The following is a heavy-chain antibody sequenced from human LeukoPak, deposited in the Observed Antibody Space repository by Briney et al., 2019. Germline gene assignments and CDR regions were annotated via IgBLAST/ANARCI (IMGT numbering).Heavy chain of an antibody. J-gene: IGHJ4*02. V-gene: IGHV1-69*04. CDR2: IIPILGIA. D-gene: IGHD1-26*01. Sequence: ASVKVSCKASGGTFSSYAISWVRQPPGQGLAWMGMIIPILGIANYAQKFQGRVTITADKSTSTAYMELSSLRSEDTAVYYCAGRPGRGSSSYYFDYWGQGTLVTVSS. CDR3: AGRPGRGSSSYYFDY. CDR1: GGTFSSYA.